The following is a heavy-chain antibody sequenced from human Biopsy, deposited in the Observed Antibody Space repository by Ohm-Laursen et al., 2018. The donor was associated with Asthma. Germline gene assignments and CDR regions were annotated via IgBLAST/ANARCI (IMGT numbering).Heavy chain of an antibody. CDR2: IYYSGRT. CDR3: ARAVSSSSYWYFDL. D-gene: IGHD6-6*01. J-gene: IGHJ2*01. Sequence: SETLSLTCVVSGDAMSTSGSYWGWIRQSPGKGLEWIGSIYYSGRTYYNPSLESRVTISADTSKNHFSLKVTSVTAADTAVYYCARAVSSSSYWYFDLWGRGDLDTVSS. CDR1: GDAMSTSGSY. V-gene: IGHV4-39*02.